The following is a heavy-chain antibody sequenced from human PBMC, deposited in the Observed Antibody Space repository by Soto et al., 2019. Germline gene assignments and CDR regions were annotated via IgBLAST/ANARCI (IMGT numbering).Heavy chain of an antibody. CDR1: GTSISSTFW. J-gene: IGHJ4*02. CDR2: IDHSGST. CDR3: ATLPPSIVVVKTEIPT. D-gene: IGHD2-21*01. Sequence: QVQLRQSGPGMVRPSGTLSLTCVVSGTSISSTFWWTWVRQSPGKGLEWIGEIDHSGSTNYNPSLKSRVTISVDKSNNQFSLELRAVTAADTAMYYCATLPPSIVVVKTEIPTWGQGTLVIVSS. V-gene: IGHV4-4*02.